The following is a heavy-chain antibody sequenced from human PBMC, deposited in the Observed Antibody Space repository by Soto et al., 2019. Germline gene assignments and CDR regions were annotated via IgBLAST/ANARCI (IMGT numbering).Heavy chain of an antibody. CDR1: GGSISSGGYY. Sequence: SETLSLTCTVSGGSISSGGYYWSWIRQHPGKGLEWIGYIYYSGSTYYNPSLKSRVTISVDTSKNQFSLKLSSVTASDTAVYYCARDKGSGYSSSWYRPHTYGMDVWGQGTTSTVSS. CDR2: IYYSGST. V-gene: IGHV4-31*03. CDR3: ARDKGSGYSSSWYRPHTYGMDV. D-gene: IGHD6-13*01. J-gene: IGHJ6*02.